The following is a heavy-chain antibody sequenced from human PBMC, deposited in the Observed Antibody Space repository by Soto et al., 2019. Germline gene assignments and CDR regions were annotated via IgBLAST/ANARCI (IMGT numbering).Heavy chain of an antibody. D-gene: IGHD4-17*01. V-gene: IGHV3-48*02. CDR3: AKDRYGSNSDALDN. CDR2: INSGSSVV. Sequence: PGGSLRLSCAASGFTFSTYSMNWVRQSPGKGLEWVSFINSGSSVVYYADSVKGRFTISRDNAKNSLYLQMISLRDEDTAVYYCAKDRYGSNSDALDNWVQGT. CDR1: GFTFSTYS. J-gene: IGHJ4*02.